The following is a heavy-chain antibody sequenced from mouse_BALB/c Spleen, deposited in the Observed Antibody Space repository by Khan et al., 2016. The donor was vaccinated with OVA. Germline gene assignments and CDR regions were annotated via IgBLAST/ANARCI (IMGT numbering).Heavy chain of an antibody. CDR1: GFTFSNYA. Sequence: VELVESGGGLVKPGGSLKLSCAASGFTFSNYAMSWVRQTPEKRLEWVASISSGGNTYYPDSVKGRFTISRDNARNILYLQMSSLRSEDTAMYYCARDYWFTYWGQGTLVTVSA. CDR2: ISSGGNT. V-gene: IGHV5-6-5*01. CDR3: ARDYWFTY. J-gene: IGHJ3*01.